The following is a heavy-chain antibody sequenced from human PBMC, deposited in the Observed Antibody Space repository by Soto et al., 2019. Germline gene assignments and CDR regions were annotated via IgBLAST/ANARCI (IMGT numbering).Heavy chain of an antibody. J-gene: IGHJ6*02. CDR2: IYYSGST. V-gene: IGHV4-61*01. CDR3: ARDASGYSSGWSPPYYYYYGMDV. D-gene: IGHD6-19*01. CDR1: GGSVSSGSYY. Sequence: PSETLSLTCTVSGGSVSSGSYYWSWIRQPPGKGLEWIGYIYYSGSTNYNPSLKSRVTISVDTSKNQFSLKLSSVTAADTAVYYCARDASGYSSGWSPPYYYYYGMDVWGQGTTVTVS.